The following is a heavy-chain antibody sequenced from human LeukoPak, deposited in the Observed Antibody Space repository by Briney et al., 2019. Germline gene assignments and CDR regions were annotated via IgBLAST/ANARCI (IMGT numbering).Heavy chain of an antibody. J-gene: IGHJ4*02. V-gene: IGHV6-1*01. CDR3: AREFIDYYGSGSYTYYFDY. D-gene: IGHD3-10*01. CDR1: GDSVSSNSAA. CDR2: TYYRSKWYN. Sequence: SQTLSLTCAISGDSVSSNSAAWNWIRQSPSRGLEWLGRTYYRSKWYNDYAVSVESRITINPDTSKNQFSLQLNSVTPEDTAVYYCAREFIDYYGSGSYTYYFDYWGQGTLVTVSS.